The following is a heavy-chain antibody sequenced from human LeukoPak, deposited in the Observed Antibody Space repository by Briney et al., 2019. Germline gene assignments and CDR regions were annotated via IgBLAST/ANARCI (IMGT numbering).Heavy chain of an antibody. J-gene: IGHJ6*02. Sequence: GASVKVSCKASGYTFTSYGISWVRQAPGQGLEWMGWISAYNGNTNYAQKLQGRVTMTTDTSTSTAYMELRSLRSDDTAVYYCARDGRDRYSYGYYGMDVWGQGTTVTVSS. D-gene: IGHD5-18*01. CDR2: ISAYNGNT. CDR3: ARDGRDRYSYGYYGMDV. CDR1: GYTFTSYG. V-gene: IGHV1-18*01.